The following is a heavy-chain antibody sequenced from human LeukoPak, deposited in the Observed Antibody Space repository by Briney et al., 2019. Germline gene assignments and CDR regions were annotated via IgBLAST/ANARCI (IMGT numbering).Heavy chain of an antibody. Sequence: ASVKVSCKASGYTFTSYYMHWVRHAPGQGLEWMGIINPSGGSTSYAQKFQGRVTMTRDTSTSTVYMELSSLRSEDTAVYYCARFLPDCSSTSCYPVYYYDSSGVDAFDIWGQGTMVAVSS. CDR2: INPSGGST. V-gene: IGHV1-46*01. J-gene: IGHJ3*02. D-gene: IGHD2-2*01. CDR1: GYTFTSYY. CDR3: ARFLPDCSSTSCYPVYYYDSSGVDAFDI.